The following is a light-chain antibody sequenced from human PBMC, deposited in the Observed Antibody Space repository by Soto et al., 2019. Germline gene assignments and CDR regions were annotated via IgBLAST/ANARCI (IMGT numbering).Light chain of an antibody. Sequence: DIHMPQAPSTLSASVGDRVTITCRASQSINAWLAWYQQKPGKAPKLLIYDASNLESGVPSRFSGSGSGTEFTLTISNLQPDDFATYYCQQYENYWTFGQGNKVDIK. J-gene: IGKJ1*01. CDR1: QSINAW. V-gene: IGKV1-5*01. CDR3: QQYENYWT. CDR2: DAS.